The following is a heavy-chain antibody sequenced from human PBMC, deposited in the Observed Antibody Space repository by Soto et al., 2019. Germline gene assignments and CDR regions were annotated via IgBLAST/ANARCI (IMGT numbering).Heavy chain of an antibody. Sequence: SETLSLTCAVSGDSFSSDDYYWSWIRQPPGKGLEWIGYISYRVDTYYSPSLKSRVTMSIDTSKNQFSLNVSSVTAADTAVYYCARVAGVAYCGGDCYHFDYWGQGTLVTVSS. V-gene: IGHV4-30-4*01. CDR1: GDSFSSDDYY. D-gene: IGHD2-21*02. CDR2: ISYRVDT. J-gene: IGHJ4*02. CDR3: ARVAGVAYCGGDCYHFDY.